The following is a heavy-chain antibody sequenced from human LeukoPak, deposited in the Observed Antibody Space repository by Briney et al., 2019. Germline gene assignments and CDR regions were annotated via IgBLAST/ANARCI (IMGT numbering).Heavy chain of an antibody. V-gene: IGHV3-23*01. J-gene: IGHJ5*02. CDR2: ISGSGGST. Sequence: GGSLRLSCAASGFTFSSYAMSWVRQAPGKGLEWVSAISGSGGSTYYADSVKGWFTISRDNSKNTLYLQMNSLRAEDTAVYYCAKDRNYYYDSTLDWFDPWGQGTLVTVSS. CDR3: AKDRNYYYDSTLDWFDP. D-gene: IGHD3-22*01. CDR1: GFTFSSYA.